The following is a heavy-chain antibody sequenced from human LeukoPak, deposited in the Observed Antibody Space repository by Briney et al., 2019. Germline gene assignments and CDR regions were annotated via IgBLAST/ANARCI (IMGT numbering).Heavy chain of an antibody. CDR3: ARATYYYDSSGYYYLFGWFDP. Sequence: SGTLSLTCAVSGGSISSSNWWSWARQPPGKGLEWIGEIYHSGSTNYNPSLKSRVTISVDKSKNQFSLKLSSVTAADTAVYYCARATYYYDSSGYYYLFGWFDPWGQGTLVTVSS. D-gene: IGHD3-22*01. CDR1: GGSISSSNW. V-gene: IGHV4-4*02. J-gene: IGHJ5*02. CDR2: IYHSGST.